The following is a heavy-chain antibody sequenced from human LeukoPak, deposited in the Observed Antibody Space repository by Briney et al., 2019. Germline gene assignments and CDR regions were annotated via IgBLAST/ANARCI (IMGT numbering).Heavy chain of an antibody. Sequence: GGSLRLSCAASGFTFSSYGMHWVRQAPGKGLEWVAVISYDGSNKYYADSVKGRFTISRDNSKNTLYLQMNSLRAEDTAVYYCARDAHYGDYEPPYFDYWGQGTLVTVSS. D-gene: IGHD4-17*01. CDR3: ARDAHYGDYEPPYFDY. CDR2: ISYDGSNK. J-gene: IGHJ4*02. CDR1: GFTFSSYG. V-gene: IGHV3-30*03.